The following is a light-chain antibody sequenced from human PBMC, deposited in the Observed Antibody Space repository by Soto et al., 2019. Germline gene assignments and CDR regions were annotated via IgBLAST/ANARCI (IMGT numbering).Light chain of an antibody. Sequence: IQLTQSPSSLSASVGDRVSISCRASQSISNYLNWYQQKPGKAPKVLIFAASRLQSGVPSRFSGSGSGTDLTLTISSLQPEDFATYYCQQSYTRTFGQGTKVDIK. J-gene: IGKJ1*01. V-gene: IGKV1-39*01. CDR3: QQSYTRT. CDR2: AAS. CDR1: QSISNY.